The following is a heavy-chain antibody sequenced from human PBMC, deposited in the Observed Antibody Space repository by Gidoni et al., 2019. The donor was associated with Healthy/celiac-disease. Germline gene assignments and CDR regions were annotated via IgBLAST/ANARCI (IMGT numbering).Heavy chain of an antibody. CDR2: NRRSGSTI. CDR1: GFPFSDYH. D-gene: IGHD1-7*01. Sequence: QVQLVESGGGLVKPGGSLRLSCAASGFPFSDYHMSWIRQDPGQGLEWVSYNRRSGSTIYYADSVKGRFTISRDNAKNSLYLQMNSLRAEDTAVYYCARDGDLTGTTYAKGYYFDYWGQGTLVTVSS. CDR3: ARDGDLTGTTYAKGYYFDY. V-gene: IGHV3-11*01. J-gene: IGHJ4*02.